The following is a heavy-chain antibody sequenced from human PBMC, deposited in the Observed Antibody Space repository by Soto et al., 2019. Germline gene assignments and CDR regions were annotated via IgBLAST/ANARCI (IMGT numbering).Heavy chain of an antibody. CDR1: GGSISSGDYY. D-gene: IGHD3-22*01. J-gene: IGHJ3*02. V-gene: IGHV4-30-4*01. CDR2: IYYSGST. Sequence: QVQLQESGPGLVKPSQTLSLTCTVSGGSISSGDYYWSWIRQPPGKGLEWIGYIYYSGSTYYNPSLKSRVTXXVXTXXNQFSLKLSSVTAADTAVYYCARRGPYYDSSRGDIWGQGTMVTVSS. CDR3: ARRGPYYDSSRGDI.